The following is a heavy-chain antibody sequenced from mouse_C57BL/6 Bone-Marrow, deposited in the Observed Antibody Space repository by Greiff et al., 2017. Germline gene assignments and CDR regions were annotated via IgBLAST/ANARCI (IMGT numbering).Heavy chain of an antibody. J-gene: IGHJ3*01. CDR3: AREGLGRFAY. Sequence: QQSCKASGYTFTSYWMHWVKQRPGQGLEWIGEIDPSDSYTNYNQKFKGKSTLTVDKSSSTAYMQLSSLTSEDSAVYYCAREGLGRFAYWGQGTLVTVSA. CDR1: GYTFTSYW. CDR2: IDPSDSYT. V-gene: IGHV1-69*01.